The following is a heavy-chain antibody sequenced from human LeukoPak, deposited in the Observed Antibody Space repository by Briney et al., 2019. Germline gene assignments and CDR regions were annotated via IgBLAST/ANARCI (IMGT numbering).Heavy chain of an antibody. Sequence: GESLKISCKGSGYSFTSYWIGWVRQVPGKGLEWMGIIYPGDSDTRYSPSFQGQVTISADKSISTSYLQWSSLRASDTAMYYCARQIPEDYANDAFDIWGQGTMVTVSS. CDR2: IYPGDSDT. J-gene: IGHJ3*02. D-gene: IGHD3-16*01. V-gene: IGHV5-51*01. CDR3: ARQIPEDYANDAFDI. CDR1: GYSFTSYW.